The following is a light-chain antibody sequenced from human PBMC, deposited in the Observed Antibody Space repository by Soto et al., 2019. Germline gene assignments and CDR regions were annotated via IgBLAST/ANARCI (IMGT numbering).Light chain of an antibody. V-gene: IGKV1D-12*01. Sequence: IQMTQSPSSVSASIGDTVTITCRASPDISTLLAWYQQKPGKAPKLLIYGASTLESGVPSRFSGRGSGTDFTLTISSLQPEDFATYFCQQADSFPLTFGGGTKVEIK. CDR2: GAS. J-gene: IGKJ4*01. CDR1: PDISTL. CDR3: QQADSFPLT.